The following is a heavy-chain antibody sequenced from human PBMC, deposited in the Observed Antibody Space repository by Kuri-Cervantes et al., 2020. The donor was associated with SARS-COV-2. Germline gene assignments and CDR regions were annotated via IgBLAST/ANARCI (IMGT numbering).Heavy chain of an antibody. V-gene: IGHV6-1*01. J-gene: IGHJ4*02. CDR2: TYYRSKWYH. Sequence: SETLSLTCAISGDSVSSNSAGWNWIRQSPSRGLEWLGRTYYRSKWYHDYAVSVKSRITINPDTSKNQFSLQLSSVTPEDTAVYYCARVTTGTLDYWGQGTLVTVSS. CDR1: GDSVSSNSAG. D-gene: IGHD1-1*01. CDR3: ARVTTGTLDY.